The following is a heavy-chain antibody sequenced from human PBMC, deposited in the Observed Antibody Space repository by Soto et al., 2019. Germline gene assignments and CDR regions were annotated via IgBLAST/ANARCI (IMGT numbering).Heavy chain of an antibody. Sequence: GGALRLSCAASGFTFSSYAMSWVRQAPGKGLEWVSAISGSGGSTYYADSVKGRFTISRDNSKNTLYLQMNSLRAEDTAVYYCAKCFSHSCSHDAFDIWGQGTMVTVSS. V-gene: IGHV3-23*01. J-gene: IGHJ3*02. CDR2: ISGSGGST. CDR3: AKCFSHSCSHDAFDI. D-gene: IGHD2-2*01. CDR1: GFTFSSYA.